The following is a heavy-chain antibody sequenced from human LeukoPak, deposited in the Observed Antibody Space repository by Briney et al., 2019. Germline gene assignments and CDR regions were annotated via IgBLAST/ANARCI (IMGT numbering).Heavy chain of an antibody. Sequence: ASVKVSCRASGYTFTSYDINWVRQATGQGLEWMGWMGPNNGNTGYAQKFQGRVTMTRNTSTSTAYMELSSLRSEDTAVYYCARGTQTGTRVAVDIWGQGTMVTVSS. CDR2: MGPNNGNT. V-gene: IGHV1-8*01. J-gene: IGHJ3*02. CDR1: GYTFTSYD. CDR3: ARGTQTGTRVAVDI.